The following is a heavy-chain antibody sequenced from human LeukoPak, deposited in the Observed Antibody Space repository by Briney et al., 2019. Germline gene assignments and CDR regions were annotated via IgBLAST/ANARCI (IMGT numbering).Heavy chain of an antibody. CDR1: GFTSSSYS. CDR3: ASEGSGRTEGMDV. D-gene: IGHD1-26*01. CDR2: ISSSSSSYI. J-gene: IGHJ6*02. Sequence: PGGSLRLSCAASGFTSSSYSMNWVRQAPGKGLEWVSSISSSSSSYIYYADSVKGRFTISRDNAKNSLYLQMNSLRAEDTAVYYCASEGSGRTEGMDVWGQGTTVTVSS. V-gene: IGHV3-21*01.